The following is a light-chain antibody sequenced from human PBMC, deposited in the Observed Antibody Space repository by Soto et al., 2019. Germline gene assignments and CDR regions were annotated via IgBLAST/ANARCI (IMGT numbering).Light chain of an antibody. J-gene: IGLJ1*01. CDR3: SSHGGSNNFYV. V-gene: IGLV2-8*01. CDR1: SSDVGAYNY. CDR2: EVS. Sequence: QSALTQPPSASGSPGQSVTISCIGTSSDVGAYNYVSWYQQHPGKVPKLMIYEVSKRPSGVPDRFSASKSGNTASLTVSGLQAEDEADYYRSSHGGSNNFYVFGTGTKVTVL.